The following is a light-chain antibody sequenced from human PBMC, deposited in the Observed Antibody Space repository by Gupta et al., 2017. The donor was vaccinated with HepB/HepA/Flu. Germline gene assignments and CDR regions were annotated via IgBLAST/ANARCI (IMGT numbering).Light chain of an antibody. CDR3: QQYGTSPPGS. CDR2: GAS. J-gene: IGKJ2*04. V-gene: IGKV3-20*01. CDR1: QSVSSSY. Sequence: EIVLTQSPCTLSLSPGERATLSCRASQSVSSSYLAWYQQKPGQAPRLLIYGASSRAGGIPDRFSGSGSGTDFTLTITRLEPEDFGVYYCQQYGTSPPGSFGQGTKLDI.